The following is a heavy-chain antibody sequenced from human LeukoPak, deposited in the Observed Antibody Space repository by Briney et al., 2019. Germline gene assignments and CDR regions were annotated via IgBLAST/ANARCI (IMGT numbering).Heavy chain of an antibody. CDR2: ISGNGGTR. V-gene: IGHV3-23*01. CDR3: AKSIEGVVRGTYYYYSYMDV. CDR1: GLTLSSDG. J-gene: IGHJ6*03. Sequence: GGSLRLSCAASGLTLSSDGVSWGRQAAGKGRGLGSGISGNGGTRYYADSVTGRFTTSRDNSKKTLYLQMNSLGAEDTAVYYCAKSIEGVVRGTYYYYSYMDVWGKGTTVTVSS. D-gene: IGHD3-3*01.